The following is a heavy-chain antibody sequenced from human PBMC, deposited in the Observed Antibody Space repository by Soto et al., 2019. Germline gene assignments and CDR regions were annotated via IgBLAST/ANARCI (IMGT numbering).Heavy chain of an antibody. V-gene: IGHV1-3*01. CDR3: ARDLGYALPDY. D-gene: IGHD2-15*01. CDR1: GYTFTSYA. CDR2: INAGNGNT. J-gene: IGHJ4*02. Sequence: PSVKVSCKASGYTFTSYAMHWVRQAPGQRLEWMGWINAGNGNTKYSQKFQGRVTITRDTSASTAYMELSSLRSEDTAVYYCARDLGYALPDYWGQGTLVTVSS.